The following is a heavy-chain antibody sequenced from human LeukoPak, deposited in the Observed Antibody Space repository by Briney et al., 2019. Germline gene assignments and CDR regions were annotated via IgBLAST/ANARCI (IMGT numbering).Heavy chain of an antibody. D-gene: IGHD3-10*01. CDR2: INHSGST. V-gene: IGHV4-34*01. Sequence: SETLSLTCAVYGGSFSGYYWSWIRQPPGKGLEWIGEINHSGSTNYNPSLKSRVTISVDTSKNQFSLKLSSVTAADTAVCYCARARVLLWFGELSQFDYWGQGTLVTVSS. J-gene: IGHJ4*02. CDR1: GGSFSGYY. CDR3: ARARVLLWFGELSQFDY.